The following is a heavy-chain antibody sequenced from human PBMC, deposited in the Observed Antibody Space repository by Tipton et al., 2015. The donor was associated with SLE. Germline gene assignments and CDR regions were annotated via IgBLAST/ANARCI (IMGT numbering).Heavy chain of an antibody. Sequence: SLRLSCAASGFTFDDYAVHWVRQAPGKGLEWVSGISWNGRSTVYADSVKGRFTISRDNAKNSLYLQMNSLKTEDTALYFCAKDLGQATAVSYFFAMDVWGQGTTVTVS. V-gene: IGHV3-9*01. CDR1: GFTFDDYA. J-gene: IGHJ6*02. CDR3: AKDLGQATAVSYFFAMDV. CDR2: ISWNGRST. D-gene: IGHD6-13*01.